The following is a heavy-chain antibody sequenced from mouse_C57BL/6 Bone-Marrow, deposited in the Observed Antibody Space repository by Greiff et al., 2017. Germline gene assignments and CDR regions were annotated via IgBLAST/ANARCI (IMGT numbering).Heavy chain of an antibody. CDR1: GFTFSSYG. D-gene: IGHD1-1*01. CDR3: ARRRYGLYWYFDV. J-gene: IGHJ1*03. CDR2: ISSGGSYT. Sequence: EVQGVESGGDLVKPGGSLKLSCAASGFTFSSYGMSWVRQTPAKRLAWVATISSGGSYTYFPHSVKGRFTISRDKAKNTLYLQMSSLKSEDTAMYYCARRRYGLYWYFDVWGTGTTVTVSS. V-gene: IGHV5-6*01.